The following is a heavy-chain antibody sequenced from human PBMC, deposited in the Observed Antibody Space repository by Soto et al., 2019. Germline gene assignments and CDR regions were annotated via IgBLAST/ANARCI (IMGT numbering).Heavy chain of an antibody. Sequence: EASVKVSCKASGGTFSSYAISWVRQAPGQGLEWMGGIIPIFGTANYAQKFQGRVTITADESTSTAYMELSSLRSEDTAVYYCARSVVPAAMVYYYYGMDVWGQGITVTVSS. D-gene: IGHD2-2*01. CDR3: ARSVVPAAMVYYYYGMDV. J-gene: IGHJ6*02. CDR2: IIPIFGTA. CDR1: GGTFSSYA. V-gene: IGHV1-69*13.